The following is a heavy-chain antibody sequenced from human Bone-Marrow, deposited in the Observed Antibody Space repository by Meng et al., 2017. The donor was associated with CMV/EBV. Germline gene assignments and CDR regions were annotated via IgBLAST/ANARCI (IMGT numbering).Heavy chain of an antibody. CDR1: GFTFNTYG. CDR3: ARGSGYYDVWSGYYYSHIDY. V-gene: IGHV3-30*02. D-gene: IGHD3-3*01. Sequence: GGSLRLSCTASGFTFNTYGMHWVRQAPGKELEWVGFIRFDGTDKHYADSVKGRFTISKDNSKNTLYLQMNSLRAEDTAVYYCARGSGYYDVWSGYYYSHIDYWGQGTLVTVSS. J-gene: IGHJ4*02. CDR2: IRFDGTDK.